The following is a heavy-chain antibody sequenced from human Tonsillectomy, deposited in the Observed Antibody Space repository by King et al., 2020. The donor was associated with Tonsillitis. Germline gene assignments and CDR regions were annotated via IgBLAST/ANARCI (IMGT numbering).Heavy chain of an antibody. Sequence: VQLVESGGGVVQPGRSLRLSCAASGFTFSSYAMHWVRQAPGKGLEWVAVISYDGSNKYYADSVKGRFTISRDNSTNTLYLQMNSLRAEDTAVYYCAREVYGWGQGTLVTVSS. CDR3: AREVYG. D-gene: IGHD1-14*01. J-gene: IGHJ4*02. CDR2: ISYDGSNK. CDR1: GFTFSSYA. V-gene: IGHV3-30-3*01.